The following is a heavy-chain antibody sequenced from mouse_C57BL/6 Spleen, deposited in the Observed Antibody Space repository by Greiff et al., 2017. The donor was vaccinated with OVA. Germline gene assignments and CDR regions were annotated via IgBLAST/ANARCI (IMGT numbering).Heavy chain of an antibody. V-gene: IGHV1-64*01. CDR1: GYTFTSYW. D-gene: IGHD2-13*01. J-gene: IGHJ4*01. Sequence: QVQLQQPGAELVKPGASVKLSCKASGYTFTSYWMHWVKQRPGQGLEWIGMIPPNSGSTNYNEKFKSKATLTVDTSSSTTYMQLSILTSEDSAVYYCARSDGDYDAMDYWGQGTSVTVSS. CDR2: IPPNSGST. CDR3: ARSDGDYDAMDY.